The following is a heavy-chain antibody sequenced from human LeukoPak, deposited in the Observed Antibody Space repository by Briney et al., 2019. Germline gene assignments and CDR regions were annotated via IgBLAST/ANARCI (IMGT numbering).Heavy chain of an antibody. CDR1: GGSISSSNYY. CDR3: ARRVGATTGYYYYYYMDV. CDR2: IYYSGST. Sequence: PSETLSLTCTVSGGSISSSNYYWGWIRQPPGKGLEWIGSIYYSGSTYYNPSLKSRVTISVDTSKNQFSLKLSSVTAADTAVYYCARRVGATTGYYYYYYMDVWGKGTTVTVSS. J-gene: IGHJ6*03. D-gene: IGHD1-26*01. V-gene: IGHV4-39*07.